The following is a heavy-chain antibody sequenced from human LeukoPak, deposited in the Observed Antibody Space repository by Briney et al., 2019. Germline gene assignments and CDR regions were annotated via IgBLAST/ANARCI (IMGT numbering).Heavy chain of an antibody. V-gene: IGHV4-59*12. CDR2: IYYSGST. J-gene: IGHJ4*02. Sequence: SETLSLTCTVSGGSISSYYWSWIRQPPGKGLEWIGYIYYSGSTDYNPSLKSRVTISVDTSKNQFSLKLSSVTAADTAVYYCAAGLLRYFDWLPLDPDYWGQGTLVTVSS. D-gene: IGHD3-9*01. CDR1: GGSISSYY. CDR3: AAGLLRYFDWLPLDPDY.